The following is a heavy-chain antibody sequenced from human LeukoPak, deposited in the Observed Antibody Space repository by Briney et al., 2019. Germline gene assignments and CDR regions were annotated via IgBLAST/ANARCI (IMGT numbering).Heavy chain of an antibody. J-gene: IGHJ4*02. Sequence: QPGGSLRLSCAASGFTFSSYAMSWVRQAPGKGLEWVSVISGSGGKTRYADSVKGRFTISRDNSQNTVYLQMNSLRGEDTAVYYCAKDLWAHHDNGDPFDYWGQGALVTVSS. CDR1: GFTFSSYA. V-gene: IGHV3-23*01. D-gene: IGHD4/OR15-4a*01. CDR2: ISGSGGKT. CDR3: AKDLWAHHDNGDPFDY.